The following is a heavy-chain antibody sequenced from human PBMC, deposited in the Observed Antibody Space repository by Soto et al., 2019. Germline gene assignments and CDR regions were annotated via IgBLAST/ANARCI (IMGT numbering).Heavy chain of an antibody. CDR1: GGSIHSGGYY. CDR2: IYTIENT. CDR3: ARGRSGAAGTFDY. Sequence: VQLQELGPGLVTPSQTLSLTCTVSGGSIHSGGYYWTWIRQYPGQGLEWIGYIYTIENTYYNPSLESRVTLSEDRSKNQFSLRLTSVTAADTAVYYCARGRSGAAGTFDYWGQGALVTVSS. J-gene: IGHJ4*02. V-gene: IGHV4-31*03. D-gene: IGHD6-13*01.